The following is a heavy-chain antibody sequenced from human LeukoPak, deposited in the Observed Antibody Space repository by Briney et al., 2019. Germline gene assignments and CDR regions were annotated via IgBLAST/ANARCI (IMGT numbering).Heavy chain of an antibody. CDR3: AKADIVVVVAAINWFDP. Sequence: PGGSLRLSCAASGFTCSSYAMSWVRQAPGKGLEWVSAISGSGGSTYYADSVKGRFTISRDNSRNTLYLQMNSLRAEDTAVYYCAKADIVVVVAAINWFDPWGQGTLVTVSS. D-gene: IGHD2-15*01. V-gene: IGHV3-23*01. CDR2: ISGSGGST. J-gene: IGHJ5*02. CDR1: GFTCSSYA.